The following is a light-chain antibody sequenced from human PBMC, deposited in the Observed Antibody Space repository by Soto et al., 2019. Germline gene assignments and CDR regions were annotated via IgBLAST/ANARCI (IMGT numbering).Light chain of an antibody. V-gene: IGLV2-14*03. J-gene: IGLJ3*02. Sequence: QSALTQPASVPGSPGQSIAISCTGTSGDVGGYNFVSWYQHHPGKAPKLMVYDVNHRPSGVSSRFSGSKSGNTASLTISGLQAEDEADYYCSSFTSIDTLVFGGGTKLTVL. CDR2: DVN. CDR1: SGDVGGYNF. CDR3: SSFTSIDTLV.